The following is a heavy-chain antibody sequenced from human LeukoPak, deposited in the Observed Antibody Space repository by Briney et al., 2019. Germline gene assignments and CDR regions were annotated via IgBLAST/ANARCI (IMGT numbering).Heavy chain of an antibody. CDR2: INHSGST. CDR1: GGSFSGYY. CDR3: ARELSSGGTIYWFDP. J-gene: IGHJ5*02. D-gene: IGHD3-10*02. Sequence: SGTLSLTCAVYGGSFSGYYWSWIRQPPGKGLEWIGEINHSGSTNYNPSLKSRVTISVDTSKNQFSLKLSSVTAADTAVYYCARELSSGGTIYWFDPWGQGTLVTVSS. V-gene: IGHV4-34*01.